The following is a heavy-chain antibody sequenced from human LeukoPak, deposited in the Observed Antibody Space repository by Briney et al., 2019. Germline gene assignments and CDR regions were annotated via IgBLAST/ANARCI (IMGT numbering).Heavy chain of an antibody. CDR2: ITTSGSTV. V-gene: IGHV3-48*03. CDR3: ARMSHTGAFDY. J-gene: IGHJ4*02. D-gene: IGHD3-10*01. CDR1: GFTFRSYE. Sequence: PGGSLRISCAASGFTFRSYEMSWVRPGPGEGLEWVSYITTSGSTVYYEDSVKGRFTISRDNAKNSLDLQMNSLRDEDTAVYYCARMSHTGAFDYWGQGTLVTVSS.